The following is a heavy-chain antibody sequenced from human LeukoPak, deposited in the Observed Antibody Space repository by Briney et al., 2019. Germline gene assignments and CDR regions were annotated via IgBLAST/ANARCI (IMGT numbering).Heavy chain of an antibody. J-gene: IGHJ3*02. CDR3: ARLGGGSYSGSYYVAFDI. CDR1: GYTFTSYD. Sequence: ASVKVSCKASGYTFTSYDINRVRQATGQGLEWMGWMNPNSGNTGYAQKFQGRVTMTTDTSTSTAYMELRSLRSDDTAVYYCARLGGGSYSGSYYVAFDIWGQGTMVTVSS. D-gene: IGHD1-26*01. V-gene: IGHV1-8*01. CDR2: MNPNSGNT.